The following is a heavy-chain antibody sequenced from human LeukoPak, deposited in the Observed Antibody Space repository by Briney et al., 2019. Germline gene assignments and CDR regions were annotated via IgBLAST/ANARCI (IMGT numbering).Heavy chain of an antibody. CDR3: ARDGPFGAFDI. Sequence: RASVKVSCKTSGYTFTSYYMHWVRQAPGQGLEWMGIINPSGGSTSYAQKFQGRVTMTTDTSTSTAYMELRSLRSDDTAVYYCARDGPFGAFDIWGQGTMVTVSS. D-gene: IGHD3-10*01. CDR1: GYTFTSYY. V-gene: IGHV1-46*01. CDR2: INPSGGST. J-gene: IGHJ3*02.